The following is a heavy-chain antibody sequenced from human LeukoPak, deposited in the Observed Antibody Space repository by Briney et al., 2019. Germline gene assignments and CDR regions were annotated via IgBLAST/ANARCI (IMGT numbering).Heavy chain of an antibody. J-gene: IGHJ4*02. D-gene: IGHD3-3*01. CDR3: VAGVALDY. Sequence: GSLRLSCTASGLNFSVYYMTWIRQAPGNGLGAPGNGLEWLSHISKTGTSIYYADSVRGRFTISRDNAKDSLYLHMNSLRAEDTAVYYCVAGVALDYWGQGALVTVSS. V-gene: IGHV3-11*01. CDR2: ISKTGTSI. CDR1: GLNFSVYY.